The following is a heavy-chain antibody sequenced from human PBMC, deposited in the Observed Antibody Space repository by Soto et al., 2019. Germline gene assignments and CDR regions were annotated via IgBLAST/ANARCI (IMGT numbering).Heavy chain of an antibody. V-gene: IGHV1-3*05. J-gene: IGHJ4*02. CDR2: INAGNGNT. Sequence: QVPLVQSGAEEKKPGASVKVSCKASGYTFTSYAMHWVRQAPGQRLEWMGWINAGNGNTKYSQKFQGRVTITRDTXASTAYMELSSLRSEDTAVYYCARAHIAVAGFLDYWGQGTLVTVSS. D-gene: IGHD6-19*01. CDR1: GYTFTSYA. CDR3: ARAHIAVAGFLDY.